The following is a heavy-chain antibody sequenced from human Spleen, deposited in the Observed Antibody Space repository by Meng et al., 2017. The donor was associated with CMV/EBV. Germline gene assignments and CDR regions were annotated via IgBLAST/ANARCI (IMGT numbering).Heavy chain of an antibody. J-gene: IGHJ4*02. CDR3: ASDVGATLVFDY. Sequence: GESLKISCAASGFSFSSYGVNWVRQAPGKGLEWVSSISSSSSYIYYADSVKGRFTISRDNAKNSLYLQMNSLRAEDTAVYYCASDVGATLVFDYWGQGTLVTVSS. D-gene: IGHD1-26*01. V-gene: IGHV3-21*01. CDR2: ISSSSSYI. CDR1: GFSFSSYG.